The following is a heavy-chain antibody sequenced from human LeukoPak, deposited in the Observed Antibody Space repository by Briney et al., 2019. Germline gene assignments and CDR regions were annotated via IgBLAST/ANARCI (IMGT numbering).Heavy chain of an antibody. D-gene: IGHD3-22*01. Sequence: PSETLSLTCTVSGGSISSSNYYWGWIHQPPGKGLEWIGNIFYSGSTYYNPSLKSRVTISVDTSKNQFSLKLSSVTAADTAIYYCARRDSSAYYYAFGYWGQGTLVTVSS. CDR1: GGSISSSNYY. J-gene: IGHJ4*02. V-gene: IGHV4-39*01. CDR2: IFYSGST. CDR3: ARRDSSAYYYAFGY.